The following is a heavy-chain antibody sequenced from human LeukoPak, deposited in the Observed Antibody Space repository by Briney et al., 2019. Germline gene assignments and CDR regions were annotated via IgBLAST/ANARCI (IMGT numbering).Heavy chain of an antibody. D-gene: IGHD5-18*01. CDR2: INPNSGGT. V-gene: IGHV1-2*02. Sequence: GASVKVSCKASGYTFTGYYMHWVRQAPGQGLEWMGWINPNSGGTNYAQKFQGRVTMTRDTSISTACMELSRLRSDDTAVYYCATGSGYSYGYYYYWGQGTLVTVSS. J-gene: IGHJ4*02. CDR3: ATGSGYSYGYYYY. CDR1: GYTFTGYY.